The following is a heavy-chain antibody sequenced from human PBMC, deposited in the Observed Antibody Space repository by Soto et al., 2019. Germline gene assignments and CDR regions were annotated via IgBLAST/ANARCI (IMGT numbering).Heavy chain of an antibody. CDR2: IIPIFGTA. CDR1: GGTFSSYA. CDR3: ASIPTEYSSSSGY. J-gene: IGHJ4*02. D-gene: IGHD6-6*01. Sequence: ASVKVSCKASGGTFSSYAISWARQAPGQGLEWMGGIIPIFGTANYAQKFQGRVTITADESTSTAYMELSSLRSEDTAVYYCASIPTEYSSSSGYWGQGTLVTVSS. V-gene: IGHV1-69*13.